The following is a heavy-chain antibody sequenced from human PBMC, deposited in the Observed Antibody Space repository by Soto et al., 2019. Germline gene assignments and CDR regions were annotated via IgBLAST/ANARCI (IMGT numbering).Heavy chain of an antibody. CDR3: AKYLRGVVPYYYYGMDV. V-gene: IGHV3-30*18. Sequence: QVQLVESGGGVVKPGRSLRLSCAASGFTFSSYCMHWVRQAPGKGLEWVAGIAYDGSNKYYADSVKGRFTISRDNPKNPMYMQRNSLRAEDTAVYSCAKYLRGVVPYYYYGMDVWGQGTTVTVSS. CDR2: IAYDGSNK. D-gene: IGHD3-3*01. J-gene: IGHJ6*02. CDR1: GFTFSSYC.